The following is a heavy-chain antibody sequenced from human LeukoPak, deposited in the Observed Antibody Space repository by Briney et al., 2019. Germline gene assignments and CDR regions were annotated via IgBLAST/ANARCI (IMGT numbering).Heavy chain of an antibody. CDR3: ARAALKYCSGGSCYFPY. CDR2: INSDGSST. V-gene: IGHV3-74*01. Sequence: PGGSLRLSCAASGFTFSSYWMHWVRQAPGKGLVWVSRINSDGSSTSYADSVKGRFTISRDNAKNTLYLQMNSLRAEDTAVYYCARAALKYCSGGSCYFPYWGQGTLVTVSS. D-gene: IGHD2-15*01. CDR1: GFTFSSYW. J-gene: IGHJ4*02.